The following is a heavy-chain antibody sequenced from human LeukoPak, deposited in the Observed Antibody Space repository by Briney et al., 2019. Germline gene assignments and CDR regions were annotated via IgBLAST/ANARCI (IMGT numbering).Heavy chain of an antibody. J-gene: IGHJ3*02. D-gene: IGHD4-17*01. Sequence: PGGSLRLSCAASGSTFSNYAMTWVRQAPRKGLEWVSTISGSGGSTYYADSVKGRFTISRDNSKNTLYLQMNSLRAEDTAVYYCAKPMTTVTTSAFDIWGQGTMVTVSS. CDR3: AKPMTTVTTSAFDI. CDR2: ISGSGGST. CDR1: GSTFSNYA. V-gene: IGHV3-23*01.